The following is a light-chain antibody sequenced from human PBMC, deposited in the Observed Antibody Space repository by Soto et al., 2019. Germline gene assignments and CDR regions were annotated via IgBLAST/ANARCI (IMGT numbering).Light chain of an antibody. CDR3: QQYKKWPPLT. CDR2: GAF. Sequence: EIVMTQSPATLSVSPGETATLSCRASLSVAFHLAWYQQKPGQGPRLLIYGAFTRATGIPARFSGSGSGTEFTLTISSLQSEDFAVYYCQQYKKWPPLTFGGGTKVEIK. V-gene: IGKV3-15*01. J-gene: IGKJ4*01. CDR1: LSVAFH.